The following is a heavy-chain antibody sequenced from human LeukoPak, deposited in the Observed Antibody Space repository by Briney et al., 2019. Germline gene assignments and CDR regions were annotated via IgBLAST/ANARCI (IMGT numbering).Heavy chain of an antibody. D-gene: IGHD3-10*01. CDR3: ARAQYGSGSYHSYFFDY. V-gene: IGHV3-48*03. CDR1: GFTFSSYE. CDR2: ISSSGSTI. J-gene: IGHJ4*02. Sequence: GGSLRLSCAASGFTFSSYEMNWVRQAPGKGLEWVSYISSSGSTIYYADSVKGRFTISRDNAKNSLYLQMNSLRAEDTAVYYCARAQYGSGSYHSYFFDYWGQGTLVTASS.